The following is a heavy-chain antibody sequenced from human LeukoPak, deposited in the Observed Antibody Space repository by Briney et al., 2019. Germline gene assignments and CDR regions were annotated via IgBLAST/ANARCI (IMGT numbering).Heavy chain of an antibody. CDR3: AREWDYDSSGYYYNY. CDR2: IIPIFGTA. D-gene: IGHD3-22*01. V-gene: IGHV1-69*13. CDR1: GGTFSSYS. J-gene: IGHJ4*02. Sequence: ASVKVSCKASGGTFSSYSISWVRQALGQGLEWMGGIIPIFGTANYAQKFQGRVSITADESTSTAYMELSSLRSEDTAVYYCAREWDYDSSGYYYNYWGQGTLVTVSS.